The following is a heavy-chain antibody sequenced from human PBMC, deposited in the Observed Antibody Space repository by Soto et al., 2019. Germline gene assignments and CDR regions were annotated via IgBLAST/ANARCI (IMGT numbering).Heavy chain of an antibody. J-gene: IGHJ6*02. V-gene: IGHV3-11*01. CDR3: ARARPDIVMMVGETPGYYGLDV. Sequence: KTWGSLRLSCVASGFTLNDYYMTWIRQATGKGLDWVSYISGSGSPIFYADSVKGRITISRDNAKNSLYLQLSSLTVEDTAVYYCARARPDIVMMVGETPGYYGLDVWGQGTTVTVSS. D-gene: IGHD2-15*01. CDR1: GFTLNDYY. CDR2: ISGSGSPI.